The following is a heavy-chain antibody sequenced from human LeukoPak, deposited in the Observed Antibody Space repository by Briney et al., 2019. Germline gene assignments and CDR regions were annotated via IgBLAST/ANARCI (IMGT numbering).Heavy chain of an antibody. J-gene: IGHJ2*01. V-gene: IGHV3-48*01. Sequence: PGGSLRLSCAASGFTLSGYSLNWVRQAPGKGLEWISYVSGSGGTIYYADSVMGRFTIPRDNAKNSLYLQMNSLRAEDTAVYYCARDRLRTWYLDLWGRGTLVTVSS. CDR1: GFTLSGYS. CDR2: VSGSGGTI. D-gene: IGHD2-8*01. CDR3: ARDRLRTWYLDL.